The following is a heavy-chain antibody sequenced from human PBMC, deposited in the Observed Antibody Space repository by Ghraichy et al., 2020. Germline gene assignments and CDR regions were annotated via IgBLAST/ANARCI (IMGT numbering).Heavy chain of an antibody. Sequence: SQTLSLTCTVSGGSISSYYWSWIRQPAGKGLEWIGRIYTSGSTNYNPSLKSRVTMSVDTSKNQFSLKLSSVTAADTAVYYCARGVRFDIVGAPTWYFDLWGRGTLVTVSS. CDR2: IYTSGST. V-gene: IGHV4-4*07. CDR1: GGSISSYY. J-gene: IGHJ2*01. D-gene: IGHD1-26*01. CDR3: ARGVRFDIVGAPTWYFDL.